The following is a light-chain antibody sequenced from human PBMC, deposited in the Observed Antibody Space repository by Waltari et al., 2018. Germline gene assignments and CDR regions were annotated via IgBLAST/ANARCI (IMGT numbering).Light chain of an antibody. J-gene: IGKJ5*01. V-gene: IGKV1-5*03. CDR1: QSINNW. CDR2: KAS. CDR3: QQYKSYSIT. Sequence: DIQMTQSPSTLSASVGARVTITFRASQSINNWLAWYQQKPGKAPKLLIYKASSLESGVPSRFSGSGSGTEFTLTISSLQPDDFATYYCQQYKSYSITFGQGTRLEIK.